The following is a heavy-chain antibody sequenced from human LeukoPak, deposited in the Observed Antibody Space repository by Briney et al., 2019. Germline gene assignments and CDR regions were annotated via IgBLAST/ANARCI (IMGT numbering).Heavy chain of an antibody. CDR2: INHSGST. V-gene: IGHV4-34*01. CDR3: ARGLGGSYSAGY. D-gene: IGHD1-26*01. CDR1: GGSFSGYY. J-gene: IGHJ4*02. Sequence: SETLSLTCAVYGGSFSGYYWSWIRQPPGKGLEWIGEINHSGSTNYNPSPKSRVTVSVDTSKNQFSLKLSSVTAADTAVYYCARGLGGSYSAGYWGQGTLVTVSS.